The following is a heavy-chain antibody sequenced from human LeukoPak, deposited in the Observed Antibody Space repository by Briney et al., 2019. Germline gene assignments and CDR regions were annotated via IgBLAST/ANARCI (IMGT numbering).Heavy chain of an antibody. CDR3: ARGPPGGQFDP. D-gene: IGHD3-10*01. V-gene: IGHV4-59*01. CDR2: IYYSGGT. CDR1: GGSISSYY. J-gene: IGHJ5*02. Sequence: SETLSLTCTVPGGSISSYYWTWIRQPPGKGLEWIGYIYYSGGTNYNPSLKSRVTISVDTSNNQFSLKLSSVTAADTAVYYCARGPPGGQFDPWGQGTLVTVSS.